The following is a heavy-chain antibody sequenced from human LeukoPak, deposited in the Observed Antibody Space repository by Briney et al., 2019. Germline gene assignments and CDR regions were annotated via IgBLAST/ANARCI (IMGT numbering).Heavy chain of an antibody. D-gene: IGHD3-16*01. Sequence: PGGSLRLSCAASGFIFSSYAMSWVRQAPGKGLEWVSYISGSVSSIYYADSVKGRFTTSRDNAKNSLYLQMSSLRADDTAIYYCARFDNAGYALEYWGQGTLVTVPS. CDR1: GFIFSSYA. J-gene: IGHJ4*02. CDR3: ARFDNAGYALEY. V-gene: IGHV3-48*03. CDR2: ISGSVSSI.